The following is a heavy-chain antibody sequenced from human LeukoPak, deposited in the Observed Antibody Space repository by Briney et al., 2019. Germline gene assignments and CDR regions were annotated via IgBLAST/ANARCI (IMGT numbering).Heavy chain of an antibody. J-gene: IGHJ4*02. CDR2: IYYSGST. V-gene: IGHV4-61*01. CDR1: GFSVSSGSYY. D-gene: IGHD4-17*01. Sequence: SQTLSLTCTVSGFSVSSGSYYWSWIRQPPGKGLEWIGYIYYSGSTNYNPSLKSRATISVDTSKNQFSLKLSSVTAADTVVYYCAGGTVTKKDYWGQGTLVTVSS. CDR3: AGGTVTKKDY.